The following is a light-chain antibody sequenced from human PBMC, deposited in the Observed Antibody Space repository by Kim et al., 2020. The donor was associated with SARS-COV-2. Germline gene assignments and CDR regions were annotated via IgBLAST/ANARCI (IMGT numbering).Light chain of an antibody. Sequence: EIVLTQSPATLSVSPGESATLSCRASQVMGSNLAWYQQKPGQPPSLLIYDVSSRAPGIPARFSGSGSGTEFTLTITSLQSEDFALYYCQQYINWPHSYTFGQGTKLEIK. CDR1: QVMGSN. J-gene: IGKJ2*01. V-gene: IGKV3D-15*01. CDR3: QQYINWPHSYT. CDR2: DVS.